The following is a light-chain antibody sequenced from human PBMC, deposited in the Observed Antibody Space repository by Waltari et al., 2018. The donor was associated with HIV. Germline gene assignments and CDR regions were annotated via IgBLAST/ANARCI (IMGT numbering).Light chain of an antibody. Sequence: DISMSQTPDSLAVSLGETASVTFTSRDSVLYSSNNNNYLAWYQQKPGQPPNLLIYWASTLESGVPYRFSGSGSGTDFTLTISSLQAEDVAVYYCQQYYSTPRAFGQGTKVEIK. CDR1: DSVLYSSNNNNY. CDR3: QQYYSTPRA. V-gene: IGKV4-1*01. J-gene: IGKJ1*01. CDR2: WAS.